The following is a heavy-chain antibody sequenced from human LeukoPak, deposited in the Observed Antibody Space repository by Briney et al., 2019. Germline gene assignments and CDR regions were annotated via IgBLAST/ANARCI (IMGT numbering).Heavy chain of an antibody. CDR2: INHSGST. V-gene: IGHV4-34*01. Sequence: SETLSLTCAVYGGSFSGYYWSWIRQPPGKGLEWIGEINHSGSTNYNPSLKSRVTISVDTSKNQFSLKLSSVTAADTAVYYCARRGITIFGVVVIKSDWYFDLWGRGTLVTVSS. CDR3: ARRGITIFGVVVIKSDWYFDL. CDR1: GGSFSGYY. D-gene: IGHD3-3*01. J-gene: IGHJ2*01.